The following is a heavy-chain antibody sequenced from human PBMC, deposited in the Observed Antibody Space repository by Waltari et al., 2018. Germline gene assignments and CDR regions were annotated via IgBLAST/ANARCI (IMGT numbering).Heavy chain of an antibody. Sequence: QLQLQESGPELVKPPGTLSLTCAVSGDSMSTPDCWSWVRQPPGKGLEWMGQVRGDWKTNYNPSFASRVTISLDTYNKQFSLKVTSATAADTAVYYCARDRGRGLYLDSWGPGILVTVSP. J-gene: IGHJ4*02. V-gene: IGHV4-4*03. CDR2: VRGDWKT. CDR1: GDSMSTPDC. CDR3: ARDRGRGLYLDS. D-gene: IGHD2-15*01.